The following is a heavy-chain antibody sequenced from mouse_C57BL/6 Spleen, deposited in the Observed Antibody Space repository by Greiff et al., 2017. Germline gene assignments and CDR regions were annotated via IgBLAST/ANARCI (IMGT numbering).Heavy chain of an antibody. Sequence: QVQLQQSGAELVRPGASVTLSCKASGYTFTDYAMHWVKQTPVHGLEWIGAIDPETGGTAYNQKFKGKAILTADKSSSTAYMALRSLTSEDSAVYYCTRWGFWFAYWGQGTLVTVSA. CDR1: GYTFTDYA. V-gene: IGHV1-15*01. CDR3: TRWGFWFAY. J-gene: IGHJ3*01. CDR2: IDPETGGT.